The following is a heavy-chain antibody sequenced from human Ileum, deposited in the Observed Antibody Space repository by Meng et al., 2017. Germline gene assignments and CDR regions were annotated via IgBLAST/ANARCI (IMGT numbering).Heavy chain of an antibody. V-gene: IGHV3-23*01. CDR2: ISGDSGAI. CDR3: AKDVSFSILLGSGFRY. CDR1: GFTFSSHS. D-gene: IGHD2/OR15-2a*01. Sequence: GESLKISCTASGFTFSSHSMSWVRQAPGKGLEWVSSISGDSGAIYYEDSVKGRFTISRDNSKNTLYLQMNSLRVEDTAIYYCAKDVSFSILLGSGFRYWGQGTLVTVSS. J-gene: IGHJ4*02.